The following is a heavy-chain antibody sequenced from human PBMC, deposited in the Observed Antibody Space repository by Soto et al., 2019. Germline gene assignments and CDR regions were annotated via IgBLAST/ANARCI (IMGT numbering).Heavy chain of an antibody. CDR1: GFTFSSYA. J-gene: IGHJ4*02. Sequence: QVQLVESGGGVVQPGRSLRLSCAASGFTFSSYAMHWVRQAPGKGLEWVAVISYDGSNKYYADSVKGRFTISRDNSKNTLYLQMNSLRAEDTAVYYCARGSGLRWLRSDPDLGSFDYWGQGTLVTVSS. V-gene: IGHV3-30-3*01. D-gene: IGHD5-12*01. CDR3: ARGSGLRWLRSDPDLGSFDY. CDR2: ISYDGSNK.